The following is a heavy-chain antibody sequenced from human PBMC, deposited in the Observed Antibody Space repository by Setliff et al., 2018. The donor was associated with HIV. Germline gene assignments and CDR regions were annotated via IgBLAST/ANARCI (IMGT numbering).Heavy chain of an antibody. CDR1: GGAFISHT. CDR3: AKEQEIGSYLDP. Sequence: ASVKVSCKASGGAFISHTFTWVRQAPGQGLEWMGRIIPILGIPNYAQHFQGSLTISADKSTRTAYLELSSLRSDDSAVYFCAKEQEIGSYLDPWGQGTLVTVSS. CDR2: IIPILGIP. J-gene: IGHJ5*02. V-gene: IGHV1-69*04. D-gene: IGHD2-2*02.